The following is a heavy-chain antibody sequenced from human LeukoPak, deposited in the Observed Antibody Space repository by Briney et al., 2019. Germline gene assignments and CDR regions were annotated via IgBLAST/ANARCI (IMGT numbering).Heavy chain of an antibody. V-gene: IGHV3-74*01. CDR3: ATAGNYRFDY. CDR1: GFTFSNYW. D-gene: IGHD1-7*01. Sequence: PGGSLRLSCAASGFTFSNYWVHWVRQAPGKGLVWVSRINPDGSTINYADSVKGRFTISRDNAKNTLYLQMNRLRAEDTAVYYCATAGNYRFDYWGQGTLVTVSS. CDR2: INPDGSTI. J-gene: IGHJ4*02.